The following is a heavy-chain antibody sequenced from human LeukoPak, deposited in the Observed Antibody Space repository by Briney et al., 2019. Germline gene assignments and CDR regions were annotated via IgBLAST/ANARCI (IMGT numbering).Heavy chain of an antibody. D-gene: IGHD2/OR15-2a*01. J-gene: IGHJ4*02. CDR3: VSFYETY. CDR1: GNYW. V-gene: IGHV3-74*01. Sequence: GGSLRLSCAASGNYWMHWVRQAPGKGLVWVSHINSDGSWSSYADSVKGRFTISKDNAKNTVYLQMNSLRAEDTAVYYCVSFYETYWGRGTLVTVSS. CDR2: INSDGSWS.